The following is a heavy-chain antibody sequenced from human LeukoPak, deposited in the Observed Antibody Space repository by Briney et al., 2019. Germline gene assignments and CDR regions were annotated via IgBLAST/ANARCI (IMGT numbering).Heavy chain of an antibody. V-gene: IGHV3-23*01. CDR1: GFTFSSYA. D-gene: IGHD6-6*01. CDR3: AKDLYTGSWYYGMDV. CDR2: ISSSGGST. Sequence: GGSLRLSCAASGFTFSSYAMSWVRQAPGKGLEWVSAISSSGGSTYYADSVKGRFTISRDNSKNTLYLQMNSLRAEDTAVYYCAKDLYTGSWYYGMDVWGQGTTVTVSS. J-gene: IGHJ6*02.